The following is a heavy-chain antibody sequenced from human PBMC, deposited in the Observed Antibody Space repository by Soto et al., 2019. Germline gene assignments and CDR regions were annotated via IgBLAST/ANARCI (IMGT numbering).Heavy chain of an antibody. CDR2: INHSGST. V-gene: IGHV4-34*01. Sequence: SETLSLTCAVYGGSFSGYYWSWIRQPPGKGLEWIGEINHSGSTNYNPSLKSRVTISVDTSKNQFSLKLSSVTAADTAVYYCARYRCSGGSCYYYYYTDVWGKGTTLTVSS. CDR1: GGSFSGYY. D-gene: IGHD2-15*01. J-gene: IGHJ6*03. CDR3: ARYRCSGGSCYYYYYTDV.